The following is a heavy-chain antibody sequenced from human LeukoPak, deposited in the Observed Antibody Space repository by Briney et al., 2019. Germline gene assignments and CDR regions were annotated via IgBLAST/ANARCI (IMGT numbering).Heavy chain of an antibody. V-gene: IGHV4-30-4*01. CDR3: VRGDTMVRGVFDY. J-gene: IGHJ4*02. Sequence: PSETLSLTCTVSGGSISSGDYYWSWIRQPPGKGLEWIGYIYYSGSTYYNPSLKSRVTISVDTSKNQFSLKLSSVTAADTAVYYCVRGDTMVRGVFDYWAREPWSPSPQ. CDR1: GGSISSGDYY. CDR2: IYYSGST. D-gene: IGHD3-10*01.